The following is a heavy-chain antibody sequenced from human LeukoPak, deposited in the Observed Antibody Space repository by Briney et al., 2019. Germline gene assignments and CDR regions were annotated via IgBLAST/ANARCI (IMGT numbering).Heavy chain of an antibody. CDR1: GFTFDDYA. V-gene: IGHV3-9*01. Sequence: GGSLRLSCAASGFTFDDYAMHWVRQAPGKGLEWVSGISWNSFSIGYADSVKGRFTISRDNSQNTLYLQMNSLRAEDTAVYYCAKGHGSGTYWVFNDWGQGTLVTVSS. J-gene: IGHJ4*02. D-gene: IGHD3-10*01. CDR3: AKGHGSGTYWVFND. CDR2: ISWNSFSI.